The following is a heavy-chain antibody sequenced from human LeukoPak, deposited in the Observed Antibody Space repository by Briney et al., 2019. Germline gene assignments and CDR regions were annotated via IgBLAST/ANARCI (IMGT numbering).Heavy chain of an antibody. CDR3: AKATSVTTLFDY. Sequence: GGSLRLSCAASGFTFSAYEMNWVRQAPGKGLEWVSAISGSGSGGSTYYADSVKGRFTISRDNSKNTLYLQMNSLGVEDTAVYYCAKATSVTTLFDYWGQGALVTVSS. J-gene: IGHJ4*02. CDR2: ISGSGSGGST. D-gene: IGHD4-17*01. CDR1: GFTFSAYE. V-gene: IGHV3-23*01.